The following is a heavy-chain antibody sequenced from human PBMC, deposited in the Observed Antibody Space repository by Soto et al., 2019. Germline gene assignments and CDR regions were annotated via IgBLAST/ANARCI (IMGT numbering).Heavy chain of an antibody. V-gene: IGHV3-7*03. Sequence: GGSLRLSCAASGFTFRGHWMSWVRQAPGKGLEWVANIKQDGIEKLYVDSVKGRFTISRDNAKNSLHLQMNSLRAEDTAMYYCARERGYDWHLDYWGQGTLVTGSS. J-gene: IGHJ4*02. CDR3: ARERGYDWHLDY. D-gene: IGHD5-12*01. CDR1: GFTFRGHW. CDR2: IKQDGIEK.